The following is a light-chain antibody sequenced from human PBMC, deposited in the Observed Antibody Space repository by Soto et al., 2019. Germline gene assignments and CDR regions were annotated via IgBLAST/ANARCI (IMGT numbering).Light chain of an antibody. CDR2: DVN. CDR1: SSDIGYYDY. Sequence: QSALTQPASVSGSPGQSITISCTGTSSDIGYYDYVSWYQHHSGKAPKLIIYDVNNRPSGVSNRFSGSKSVNTASLTISGLQAEDEADYYCSSHSSSSAYYVFGTGTKLTVL. J-gene: IGLJ1*01. CDR3: SSHSSSSAYYV. V-gene: IGLV2-14*03.